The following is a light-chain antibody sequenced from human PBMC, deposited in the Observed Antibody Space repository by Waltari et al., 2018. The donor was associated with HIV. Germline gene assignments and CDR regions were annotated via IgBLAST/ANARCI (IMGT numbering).Light chain of an antibody. Sequence: DIVMTPSPDSLAVSLGERATINCKSSQSVSYTSNNKHSLPGYQQKPGQPPKLLIYWASTRESGVPDRFSGSGSGTDFTLTITSLQAEDVAVYYCQQYYTTPLTFGGGTKVEIK. J-gene: IGKJ4*01. CDR1: QSVSYTSNNKHS. CDR2: WAS. V-gene: IGKV4-1*01. CDR3: QQYYTTPLT.